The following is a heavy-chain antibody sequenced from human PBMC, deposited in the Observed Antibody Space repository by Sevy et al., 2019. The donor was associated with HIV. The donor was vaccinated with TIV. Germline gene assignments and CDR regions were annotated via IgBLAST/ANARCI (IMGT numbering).Heavy chain of an antibody. CDR1: GFTFSSYS. CDR3: ARATRVVRGAFDY. CDR2: ISSSSSYI. D-gene: IGHD3-10*01. J-gene: IGHJ4*02. V-gene: IGHV3-21*01. Sequence: GGSLRLSCAASGFTFSSYSMNWVRQAPGKGLEWVSSISSSSSYIYYAASVKGRFTISRDNAKNSLYLQMNSLRAEDTAVYYCARATRVVRGAFDYWGQGTLVTVSS.